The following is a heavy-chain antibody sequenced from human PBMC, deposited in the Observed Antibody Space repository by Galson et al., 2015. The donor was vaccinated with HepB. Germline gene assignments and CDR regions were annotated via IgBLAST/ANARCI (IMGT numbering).Heavy chain of an antibody. CDR1: GFTFSSYA. CDR2: ISGSGGST. V-gene: IGHV3-23*01. D-gene: IGHD6-6*01. J-gene: IGHJ5*02. Sequence: SLRLSCAASGFTFSSYAMSWVRQAPGKGLEWVSAISGSGGSTYYADSVKGRFTISRDNSKNTLYLQMNSLRAEDTAVYYCAKEGSSSDSVGRWFDPWGQGTLVTVSS. CDR3: AKEGSSSDSVGRWFDP.